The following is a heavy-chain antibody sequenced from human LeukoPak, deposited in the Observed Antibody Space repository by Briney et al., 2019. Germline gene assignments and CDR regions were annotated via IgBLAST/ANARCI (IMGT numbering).Heavy chain of an antibody. CDR3: VRDLREADH. D-gene: IGHD3-10*01. CDR1: GFTFSRYA. J-gene: IGHJ4*02. CDR2: MSFDGSYK. V-gene: IGHV3-30*07. Sequence: GRSLRLSCAASGFTFSRYAMHWVRQAPGKGLEWVAVMSFDGSYKYYADSVEGRFTISRDNSKNTVYLQMNSLRVDDTAVYYCVRDLREADHWGLGTLVTVSS.